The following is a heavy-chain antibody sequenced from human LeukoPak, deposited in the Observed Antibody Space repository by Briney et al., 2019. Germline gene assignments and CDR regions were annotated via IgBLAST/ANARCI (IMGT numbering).Heavy chain of an antibody. J-gene: IGHJ4*02. CDR1: GYTSTSYD. V-gene: IGHV1-8*01. CDR3: ARDNYYDSSGYSLYYFDY. D-gene: IGHD3-22*01. CDR2: MNPNSGNT. Sequence: ASVKVSCKASGYTSTSYDINWVRQATGQGLEWMGWMNPNSGNTGYAQKFQGRVTMTRNTSISTAYMELSSLRSEDTAVYYCARDNYYDSSGYSLYYFDYWGQGTLVTVSS.